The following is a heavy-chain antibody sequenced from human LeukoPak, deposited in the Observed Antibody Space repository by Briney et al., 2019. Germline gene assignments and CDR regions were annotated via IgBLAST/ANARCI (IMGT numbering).Heavy chain of an antibody. CDR2: IIPIFGTA. D-gene: IGHD5-18*01. CDR3: ASRRGYSYGYCDY. J-gene: IGHJ4*02. V-gene: IGHV1-69*05. Sequence: ASVKVSCKASGGTFSSYAISWVRQAPGQGLEWMGGIIPIFGTANYAQKFQGRDTITTDESTSTAYMELSSLRSEDTAVYYCASRRGYSYGYCDYWGQGTLVTVSS. CDR1: GGTFSSYA.